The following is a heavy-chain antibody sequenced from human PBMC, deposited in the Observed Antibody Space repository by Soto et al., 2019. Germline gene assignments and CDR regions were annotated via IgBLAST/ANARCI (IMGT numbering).Heavy chain of an antibody. CDR3: AADLTLITYYDDSSGYYPANKFDY. CDR2: IVVGSGNT. D-gene: IGHD3-22*01. Sequence: VKVSCKASGFTFTTTAVQWVRQARGQPLEWIGWIVVGSGNTNYAQKFQERVTITRHMSTSTAYMELSSLRSEDTVVYYFAADLTLITYYDDSSGYYPANKFDYWCQGTLVTVSS. J-gene: IGHJ4*02. V-gene: IGHV1-58*01. CDR1: GFTFTTTA.